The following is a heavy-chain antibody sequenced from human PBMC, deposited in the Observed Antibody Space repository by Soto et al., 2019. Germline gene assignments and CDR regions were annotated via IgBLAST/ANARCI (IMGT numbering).Heavy chain of an antibody. CDR2: IWYDGSIK. V-gene: IGHV3-33*01. CDR3: ARDGRDSVFDV. J-gene: IGHJ3*01. Sequence: QVQLVESGGGLVQPGGSLRVSCAASGFSFSANGIHWVRQAPGKGLEWVAFIWYDGSIKYYADSVTGRFSISRDNSKNMVWLQVNSLRVEDTAIYYCARDGRDSVFDVWGQGTVVTVSS. D-gene: IGHD2-21*02. CDR1: GFSFSANG.